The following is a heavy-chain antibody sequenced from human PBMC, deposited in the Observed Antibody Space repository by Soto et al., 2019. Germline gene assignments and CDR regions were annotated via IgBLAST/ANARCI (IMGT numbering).Heavy chain of an antibody. V-gene: IGHV1-24*01. CDR2: FDPEDGAT. CDR3: AQRRGTAMVSVFDY. CDR1: GYTLTELF. Sequence: ASVKVSCQVSGYTLTELFMHWVRQAPGKGLEWMGGFDPEDGATIYAQKFQGRVTMTADKSTSTAYMELSSLRSEDTAVYYCAQRRGTAMVSVFDYWGQGTLVTVSS. J-gene: IGHJ4*02. D-gene: IGHD5-18*01.